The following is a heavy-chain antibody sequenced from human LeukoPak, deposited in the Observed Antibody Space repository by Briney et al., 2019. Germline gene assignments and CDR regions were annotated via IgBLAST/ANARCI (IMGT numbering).Heavy chain of an antibody. CDR3: ARDGHSSGWLDY. CDR1: GGSISGYF. D-gene: IGHD6-19*01. V-gene: IGHV4-59*01. J-gene: IGHJ4*02. Sequence: SETLSLTCTISGGSISGYFWNWIRQPPGKGLEWIGNIYYSGHANYKPSLESRVTISLDTSKNQFSPKLTSVTVADTAVYYCARDGHSSGWLDYWGQGALITVSS. CDR2: IYYSGHA.